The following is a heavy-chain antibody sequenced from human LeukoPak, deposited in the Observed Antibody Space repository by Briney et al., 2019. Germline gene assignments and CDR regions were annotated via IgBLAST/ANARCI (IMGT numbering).Heavy chain of an antibody. CDR3: ARGLSFGVVTKYYFDY. Sequence: SETLSLTCAVYGGSFSGYYWSWIRQPPGKGLEWIGEINHSGSTNHNPSLKSRVTISVDTSKNQFSLKLSSVTAADTAVYYCARGLSFGVVTKYYFDYWGQGTLVTVSS. J-gene: IGHJ4*02. CDR2: INHSGST. CDR1: GGSFSGYY. V-gene: IGHV4-34*01. D-gene: IGHD3-3*01.